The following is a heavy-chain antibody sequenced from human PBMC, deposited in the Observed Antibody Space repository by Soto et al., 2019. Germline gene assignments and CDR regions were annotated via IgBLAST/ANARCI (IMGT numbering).Heavy chain of an antibody. J-gene: IGHJ4*02. CDR1: GYTLTSYG. Sequence: ASVKVSCTASGYTLTSYGISWVRQAPGQGLEWMGWISAYNGNTNYAQKLQGRVTMTTDTSTSTAYMELRSLRSDDTAVYYCARVEYYYDSSGYYVDYWGQGTLVTVS. D-gene: IGHD3-22*01. CDR2: ISAYNGNT. V-gene: IGHV1-18*01. CDR3: ARVEYYYDSSGYYVDY.